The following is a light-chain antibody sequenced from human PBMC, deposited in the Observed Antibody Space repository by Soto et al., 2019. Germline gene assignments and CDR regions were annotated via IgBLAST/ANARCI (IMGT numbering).Light chain of an antibody. J-gene: IGKJ5*01. CDR2: GES. Sequence: DIVLTQSPGTLYLSPGERATLSCRASQSVSSSYLAWYQQKPGQDPRLLIYGESSRATGIPDRFSVIGSGTDFTLTISRLEPEELAVYYCQQYGSSPITVGQGTRLEIK. CDR3: QQYGSSPIT. V-gene: IGKV3-20*01. CDR1: QSVSSSY.